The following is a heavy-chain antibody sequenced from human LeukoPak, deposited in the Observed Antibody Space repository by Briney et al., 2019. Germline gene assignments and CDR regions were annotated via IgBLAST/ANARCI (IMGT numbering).Heavy chain of an antibody. CDR2: INPDGGST. V-gene: IGHV1-46*04. D-gene: IGHD3-3*01. Sequence: GASVKVFCKASGYTFTNYYMHWVRQAPGQGLEWMGIINPDGGSTTYAQKLQGRVTMTRDTSTSTVYVELSSPRSEDTAVYYCARETYYDFWSGYYHFDYWGQGTLVTVSS. CDR1: GYTFTNYY. J-gene: IGHJ4*02. CDR3: ARETYYDFWSGYYHFDY.